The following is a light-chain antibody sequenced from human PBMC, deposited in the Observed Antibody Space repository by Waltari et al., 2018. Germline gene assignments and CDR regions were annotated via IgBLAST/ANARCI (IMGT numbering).Light chain of an antibody. CDR2: DVS. CDR1: RSDVGGYNY. J-gene: IGLJ2*01. V-gene: IGLV2-23*02. Sequence: QSALTQSASVSGSPGPSITISCTGTRSDVGGYNYVSWYQQHPGKAPKLMIYDVSKRPSGVSNRFSGSKSGNTASMTISGLQAEDEADYYCCSYAGSSTFVFGGGTKLTVL. CDR3: CSYAGSSTFV.